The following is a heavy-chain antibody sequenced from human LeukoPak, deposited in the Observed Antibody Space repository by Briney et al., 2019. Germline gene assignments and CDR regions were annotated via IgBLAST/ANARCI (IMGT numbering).Heavy chain of an antibody. Sequence: AAVTVSYKASGGTFIIYAISWVRQAPGQGLEWMGRIIPILGIANYAQKFQGRVTITADKSTSTAYMELSSLRSEDTAVYYCAGDPYYYDSSGYYSDYWGQGTLVTVSS. CDR1: GGTFIIYA. CDR3: AGDPYYYDSSGYYSDY. D-gene: IGHD3-22*01. V-gene: IGHV1-69*04. CDR2: IIPILGIA. J-gene: IGHJ4*02.